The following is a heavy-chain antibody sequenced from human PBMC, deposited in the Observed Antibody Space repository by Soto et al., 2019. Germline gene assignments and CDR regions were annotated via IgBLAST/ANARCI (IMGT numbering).Heavy chain of an antibody. D-gene: IGHD3-10*01. CDR1: GFTFRTYA. CDR2: IRGFSPYT. Sequence: TGGSLRLSCISSGFTFRTYAMNWVRQAPWKGLEWVSGIRGFSPYTFYAESVKGRFTISRDNAKNSLYLQMNSLRAEDTAVYYCARDRGYDAHDYYYNAMDVWGQGTTVTVSS. CDR3: ARDRGYDAHDYYYNAMDV. V-gene: IGHV3-21*01. J-gene: IGHJ6*02.